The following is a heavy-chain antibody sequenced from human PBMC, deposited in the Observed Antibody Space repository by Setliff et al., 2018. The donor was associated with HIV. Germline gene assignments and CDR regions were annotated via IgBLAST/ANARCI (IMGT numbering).Heavy chain of an antibody. D-gene: IGHD3-10*01. V-gene: IGHV1-2*02. CDR2: INPNSGGT. J-gene: IGHJ5*02. Sequence: GASVKVSCKASGYTLTDTYMHWVRQAPGQGLEWMGWINPNSGGTNYAQKFQGRVTMARDTSINTAYMELSRLRSDDTAVYYCARESASGNWFDPWGQGTLVTVSS. CDR1: GYTLTDTY. CDR3: ARESASGNWFDP.